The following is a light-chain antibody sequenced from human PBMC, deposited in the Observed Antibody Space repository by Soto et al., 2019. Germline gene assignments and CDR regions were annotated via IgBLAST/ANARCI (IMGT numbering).Light chain of an antibody. CDR3: QSYDRGLSGFV. J-gene: IGLJ1*01. CDR1: SSNIGAHV. CDR2: GDY. Sequence: QSVLTQPPSVSRAPGQRVTISCTGSSSNIGAHVVHWYQHLPGTAPKLLIFGDYNRPSGVPDRISGSRSGTSASLAITGLQAEDEADYYCQSYDRGLSGFVFGTGTKVTVL. V-gene: IGLV1-40*01.